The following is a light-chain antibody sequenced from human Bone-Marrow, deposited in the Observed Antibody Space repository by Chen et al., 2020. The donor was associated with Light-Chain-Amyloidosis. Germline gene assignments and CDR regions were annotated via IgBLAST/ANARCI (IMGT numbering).Light chain of an antibody. CDR2: DVS. J-gene: IGLJ1*01. Sequence: QSALTQPASVSGSPAQSITISCTGTSSDVGGYNYVSWYQQHPGKAPKLMIYDVSNRPSGVSNRFSGSKSGNTASMTISGLQAEDEADYYCSSYTSSRTLVFGTGTKVTVL. CDR1: SSDVGGYNY. CDR3: SSYTSSRTLV. V-gene: IGLV2-14*03.